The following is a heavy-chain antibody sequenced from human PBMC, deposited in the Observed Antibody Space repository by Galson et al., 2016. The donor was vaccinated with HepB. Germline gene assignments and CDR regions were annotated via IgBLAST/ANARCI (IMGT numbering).Heavy chain of an antibody. Sequence: SLRLSCAAPGFPFSAYWMQWVRQVPGKGLVWVSRLTTDGIIGYADSVMGRFTISRDNAKNTLYLHMDSLRAEDTAVYYCARENHYVLDVWGQGTTVTVSS. CDR2: LTTDGII. D-gene: IGHD1-14*01. CDR3: ARENHYVLDV. V-gene: IGHV3-74*01. CDR1: GFPFSAYW. J-gene: IGHJ6*02.